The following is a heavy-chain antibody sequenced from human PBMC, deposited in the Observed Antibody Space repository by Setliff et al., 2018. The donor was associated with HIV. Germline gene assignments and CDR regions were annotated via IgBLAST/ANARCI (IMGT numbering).Heavy chain of an antibody. Sequence: PSETLSLTCTVSGGSINDQYFSWIRQPPGKGLEWIGSIYYNGITNYNPSLKSRVIISVDTSKNQFSLKLSSVTAADTAVYYCARAGYHGSISYWEYFHYWGQGTLVTVSS. CDR2: IYYNGIT. J-gene: IGHJ1*01. CDR3: ARAGYHGSISYWEYFHY. D-gene: IGHD3-22*01. CDR1: GGSINDQY. V-gene: IGHV4-59*11.